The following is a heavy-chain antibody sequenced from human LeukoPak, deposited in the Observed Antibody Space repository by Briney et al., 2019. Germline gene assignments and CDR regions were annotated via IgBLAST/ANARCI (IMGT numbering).Heavy chain of an antibody. CDR2: INHSGST. Sequence: SETLSLTCAVSGASIRSYDWSWIRQPPGKGLEWIGEINHSGSTNYNPSLKSRVTISVDTSKNQFSLKLSSVTAADTAVYYCAGGQAAAGPSRGYMDVWGKGTTVTVSS. CDR3: AGGQAAAGPSRGYMDV. D-gene: IGHD6-13*01. J-gene: IGHJ6*03. V-gene: IGHV4-34*01. CDR1: GASIRSYD.